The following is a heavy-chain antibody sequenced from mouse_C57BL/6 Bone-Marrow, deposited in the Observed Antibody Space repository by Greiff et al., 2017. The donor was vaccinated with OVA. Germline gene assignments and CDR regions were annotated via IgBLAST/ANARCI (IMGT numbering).Heavy chain of an antibody. Sequence: VQLVESGAELVRPGASVTLSCKASGYTFTDYEMHWVKQTPVHGLEWIGAIDPETGGTAYNQKFKGKAILTADKSSSTAYMELRSLTSEDSAVYYGTRGYSNYDAMDYWGQGTSVTVSS. V-gene: IGHV1-15*01. CDR2: IDPETGGT. CDR3: TRGYSNYDAMDY. J-gene: IGHJ4*01. D-gene: IGHD2-5*01. CDR1: GYTFTDYE.